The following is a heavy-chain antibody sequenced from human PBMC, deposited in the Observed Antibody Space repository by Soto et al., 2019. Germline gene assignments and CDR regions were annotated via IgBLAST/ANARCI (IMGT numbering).Heavy chain of an antibody. CDR2: INPSGGST. CDR3: ARSPHRTYSNYFYYYYGMDF. D-gene: IGHD4-4*01. V-gene: IGHV1-46*01. J-gene: IGHJ6*02. Sequence: WVRQEKRKGLEWMGIINPSGGSTTYAQKFQGRVTMTRDTSTSTVYMDLSSLRSEDTAVYYCARSPHRTYSNYFYYYYGMDFWCQGLTVSV.